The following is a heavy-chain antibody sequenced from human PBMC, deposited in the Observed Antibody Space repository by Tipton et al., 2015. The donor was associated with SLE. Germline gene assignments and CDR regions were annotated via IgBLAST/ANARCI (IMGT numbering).Heavy chain of an antibody. J-gene: IGHJ4*02. Sequence: QSGPEVKKPGSSVKVSCKASGGSFSHYGISWVRQAPGQGLEWMGGIIPMSGSAKYAQKFHGRVSITADESTSTVYMELSSLRSEDTALYYCARDRVQNWNYVRYFEYWGQGTLVTVSS. CDR1: GGSFSHYG. D-gene: IGHD1-7*01. CDR3: ARDRVQNWNYVRYFEY. V-gene: IGHV1-69*01. CDR2: IIPMSGSA.